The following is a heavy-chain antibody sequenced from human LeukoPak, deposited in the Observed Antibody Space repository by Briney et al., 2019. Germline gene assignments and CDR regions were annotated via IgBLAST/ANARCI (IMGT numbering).Heavy chain of an antibody. CDR2: MNPNSGNT. D-gene: IGHD6-19*01. CDR1: GYTFTGYY. Sequence: GASVKVSCKASGYTFTGYYMHWVRQAPGQGLEWMGWMNPNSGNTGYAQKFQGRVTMTRNTSISTAYMELSSLRSEDTAVYYCARARRGSSGRGWFDPWGQGTLVTVSS. CDR3: ARARRGSSGRGWFDP. V-gene: IGHV1-8*02. J-gene: IGHJ5*02.